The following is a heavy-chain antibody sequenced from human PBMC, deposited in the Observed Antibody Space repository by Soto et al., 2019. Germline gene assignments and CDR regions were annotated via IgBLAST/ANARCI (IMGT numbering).Heavy chain of an antibody. J-gene: IGHJ6*02. CDR3: ARDGAIFGVVIRRLYYYYGMDV. V-gene: IGHV1-18*04. CDR1: GYTFTSYG. D-gene: IGHD3-3*01. CDR2: ISAYNGNT. Sequence: ASVKVSCKASGYTFTSYGMSWVRQASGQGLEWMGWISAYNGNTNYAQKLQGRVTMTTTTSTSTAYIQLRRLISDDTAVYSSARDGAIFGVVIRRLYYYYGMDVWGQGTTVTVSS.